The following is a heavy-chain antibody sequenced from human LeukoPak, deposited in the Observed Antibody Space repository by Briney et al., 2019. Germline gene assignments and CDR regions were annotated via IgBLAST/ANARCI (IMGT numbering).Heavy chain of an antibody. CDR3: ARPAYYDFWSGYSEAWFDP. CDR1: GGSFSGYY. CDR2: INHSGST. V-gene: IGHV4-34*01. Sequence: SETLSLTCAVYGGSFSGYYWSWIRQPPGKGLEWIGEINHSGSTNYDPSLKSRVTISVDTSKNQFSLKLSSVTAADTAVYYCARPAYYDFWSGYSEAWFDPWGQGTLVTVSS. J-gene: IGHJ5*02. D-gene: IGHD3-3*01.